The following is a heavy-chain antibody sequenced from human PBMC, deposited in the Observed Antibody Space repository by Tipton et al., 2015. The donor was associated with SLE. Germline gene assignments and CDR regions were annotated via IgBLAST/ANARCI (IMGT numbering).Heavy chain of an antibody. CDR2: ISSSGSTI. Sequence: SLRISCAASGFTFSSYEMNWVRQAPGRGLEWVSYISSSGSTIYYADSVKGRFTISRDNAKNSLYLQMNSLRAEDTAVYYCAREAPGGYVAEYFQHWGQGTLVTVSS. D-gene: IGHD3-22*01. CDR1: GFTFSSYE. CDR3: AREAPGGYVAEYFQH. V-gene: IGHV3-48*03. J-gene: IGHJ1*01.